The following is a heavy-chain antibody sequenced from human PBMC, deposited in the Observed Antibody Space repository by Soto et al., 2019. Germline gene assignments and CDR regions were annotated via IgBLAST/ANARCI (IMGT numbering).Heavy chain of an antibody. CDR2: IDPNSGGA. Sequence: ASVKVSCKPSGCTFTSYYMHWLRQAPGQGPEWMGWIDPNSGGAHYAKNFQGRVTFTWDTSLTTAYMELSSLRSDDTAIYYCAREMASTWFDSWGQGSLVTVSS. CDR1: GCTFTSYY. V-gene: IGHV1-2*02. J-gene: IGHJ5*02. CDR3: AREMASTWFDS. D-gene: IGHD2-8*01.